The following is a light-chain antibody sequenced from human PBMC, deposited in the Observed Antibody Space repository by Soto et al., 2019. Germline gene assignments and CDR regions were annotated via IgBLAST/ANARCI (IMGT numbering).Light chain of an antibody. CDR1: SSNIGATYD. CDR2: GNT. J-gene: IGLJ3*02. V-gene: IGLV1-40*01. CDR3: QSYDSSLSTWV. Sequence: QAVVTQPPSVSGAPGQRVTISCTGSSSNIGATYDVHWYQHLPGTAPKLLIYGNTNRPSGVPDRFSGSKSGTSASLAITGLQAEDETDYYCQSYDSSLSTWVFGGGTKVTVL.